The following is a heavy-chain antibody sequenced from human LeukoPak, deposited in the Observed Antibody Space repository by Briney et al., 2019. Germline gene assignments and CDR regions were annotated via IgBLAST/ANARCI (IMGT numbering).Heavy chain of an antibody. CDR2: ISSSGSTI. CDR3: ARVGCSSTSCYEFDY. D-gene: IGHD2-2*01. CDR1: GFTFSDYY. V-gene: IGHV3-11*04. J-gene: IGHJ4*02. Sequence: KPGGSLRLSCAASGFTFSDYYMSWIRQAPGEGLEWVSYISSSGSTIYYADSVKGRFTISRDNAKNSLYLQMNSLRAEDTAVYYCARVGCSSTSCYEFDYWGQGTLVTVSS.